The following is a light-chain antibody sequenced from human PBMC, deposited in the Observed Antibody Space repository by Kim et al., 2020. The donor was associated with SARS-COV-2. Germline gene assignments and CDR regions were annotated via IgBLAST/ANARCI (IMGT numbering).Light chain of an antibody. V-gene: IGLV2-23*02. CDR1: SSDGGSYNL. Sequence: GQAITLSCTGTSSDGGSYNLVSWYQQHPGKAPKVMIYEVSKRPSGVSNRFSGSKSGNTASLTISGLQAEDESDYYCCSYAGSSTYVFGAGTKVTVL. CDR2: EVS. CDR3: CSYAGSSTYV. J-gene: IGLJ1*01.